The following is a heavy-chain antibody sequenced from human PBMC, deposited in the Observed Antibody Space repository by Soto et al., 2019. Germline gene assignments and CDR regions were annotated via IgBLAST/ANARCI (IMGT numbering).Heavy chain of an antibody. CDR3: ARAPPLHFLRFLEWLPTPEQHYSTFDY. Sequence: SETLSLTCTVSGGSISSGDYYWSWIRQPPGKGLEWIGYIYYSGSTYYNPSLKSRVTISVDTSKNQFSLKLSSVIAADTAVFYCARAPPLHFLRFLEWLPTPEQHYSTFDYWGQGTLVTVSS. CDR2: IYYSGST. D-gene: IGHD3-3*01. CDR1: GGSISSGDYY. J-gene: IGHJ4*02. V-gene: IGHV4-30-4*01.